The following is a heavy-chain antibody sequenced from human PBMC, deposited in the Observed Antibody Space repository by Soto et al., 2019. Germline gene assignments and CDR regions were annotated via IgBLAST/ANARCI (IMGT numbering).Heavy chain of an antibody. CDR3: ARGYGSGTYALDV. CDR1: GGTFSGYT. CDR2: IIPILSIA. J-gene: IGHJ6*02. Sequence: QVQLEQSGAEVKKPGSSMKVSCKASGGTFSGYTFCWVRQTPGQGLEWMGRIIPILSIADYAQRFQGSVTITADKSTNTVYLEVNSLRSEDTATYSCARGYGSGTYALDVWGQGTTVTVSS. V-gene: IGHV1-69*02. D-gene: IGHD3-10*01.